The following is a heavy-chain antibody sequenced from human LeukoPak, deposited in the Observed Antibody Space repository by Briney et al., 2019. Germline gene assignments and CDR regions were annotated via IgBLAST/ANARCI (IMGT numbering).Heavy chain of an antibody. Sequence: GGSLRLSCAASGFTVSSNYMRWVRPAPGKGLEWVSVIFSGGSTYYADSVKGRFTISRHNSKNTLYLQMNSLRAEDTAVYYCARLGYSSGWYYYGMDGWGQGTTVTVSS. D-gene: IGHD6-19*01. CDR2: IFSGGST. CDR1: GFTVSSNY. J-gene: IGHJ6*02. V-gene: IGHV3-53*04. CDR3: ARLGYSSGWYYYGMDG.